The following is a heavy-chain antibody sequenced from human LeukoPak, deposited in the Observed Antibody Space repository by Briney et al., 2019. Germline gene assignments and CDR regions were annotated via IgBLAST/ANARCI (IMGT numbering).Heavy chain of an antibody. D-gene: IGHD3-22*01. J-gene: IGHJ6*02. CDR2: ISAYNGNT. CDR1: GYTFTIYG. Sequence: GASVTVSCKASGYTFTIYGISWVRQAPGQGLEWMGWISAYNGNTNYAQKLQGRVTMTTDTSTSTAYMELRSLRSDDTAVYYCARDEWAGYYDSSGYADGMDVWGQGTTVTVSS. CDR3: ARDEWAGYYDSSGYADGMDV. V-gene: IGHV1-18*01.